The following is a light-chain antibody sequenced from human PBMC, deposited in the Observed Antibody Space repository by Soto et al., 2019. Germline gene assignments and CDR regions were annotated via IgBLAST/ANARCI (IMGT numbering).Light chain of an antibody. J-gene: IGKJ4*01. CDR1: QAIHSY. V-gene: IGKV1-39*01. CDR2: ATS. CDR3: QHFNMWPHMPT. Sequence: DIQMTQSPSSLSASVGDRVTITCRASQAIHSYLNWYQQKPGKAPNLLIFATSTLQSGVPSRFSGSGSGTEFTLTISSLQSDDFAVYYCQHFNMWPHMPTFGGGTKLAIK.